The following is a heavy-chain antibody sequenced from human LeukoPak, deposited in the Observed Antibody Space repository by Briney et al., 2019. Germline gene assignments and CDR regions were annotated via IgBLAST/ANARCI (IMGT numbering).Heavy chain of an antibody. CDR1: GFTFSDYY. V-gene: IGHV3-11*01. J-gene: IGHJ6*02. CDR2: ISNSGTTV. D-gene: IGHD2-2*01. Sequence: GGSLRLSCAASGFTFSDYYMTWLRQAPGKGLEWLSYISNSGTTVFYADSVKGRFTVSRDNAKRSLCLQIESLRDDDTAVYHCAASTNHQDYYFGMDVWGQGTKVTVSS. CDR3: AASTNHQDYYFGMDV.